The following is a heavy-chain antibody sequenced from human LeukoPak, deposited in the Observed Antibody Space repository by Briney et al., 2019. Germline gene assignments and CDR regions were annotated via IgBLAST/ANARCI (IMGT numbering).Heavy chain of an antibody. J-gene: IGHJ4*02. CDR3: ARQPGVTPDFDY. D-gene: IGHD4-17*01. Sequence: LERIGYIYYRGSTNYNPSLKSRVTISVDTSKNQFSLKLSSVTAADTAVYYCARQPGVTPDFDYWGQGTLVTVSS. V-gene: IGHV4-61*07. CDR2: IYYRGST.